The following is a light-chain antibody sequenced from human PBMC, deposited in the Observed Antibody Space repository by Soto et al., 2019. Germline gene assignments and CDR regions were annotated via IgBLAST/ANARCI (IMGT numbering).Light chain of an antibody. CDR1: QSISSW. CDR2: KAS. V-gene: IGKV1-5*03. Sequence: DIQMTQSPSTLSASVGDRVTITCRASQSISSWLAWYQQKPGKAPKVLIYKASSLESGVPSRFSGSGSGTEFTLTISSLQPDDLATYYCQQYNSYSPWTFGQGTKVEIK. CDR3: QQYNSYSPWT. J-gene: IGKJ1*01.